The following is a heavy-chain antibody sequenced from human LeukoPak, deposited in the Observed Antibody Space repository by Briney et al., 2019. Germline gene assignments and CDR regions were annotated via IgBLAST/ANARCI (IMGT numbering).Heavy chain of an antibody. Sequence: GESLKISCKGSGYSFTNYWIGWVGQMPGKGLEWMGIIYPADSDTRYSPSFQGQVTISVDKSISTAYLQWSSLKASDTAMYYCARPRPYYDSSGGAYHFDHWGQGTLVTVSS. CDR2: IYPADSDT. CDR3: ARPRPYYDSSGGAYHFDH. D-gene: IGHD3-22*01. V-gene: IGHV5-51*01. J-gene: IGHJ4*02. CDR1: GYSFTNYW.